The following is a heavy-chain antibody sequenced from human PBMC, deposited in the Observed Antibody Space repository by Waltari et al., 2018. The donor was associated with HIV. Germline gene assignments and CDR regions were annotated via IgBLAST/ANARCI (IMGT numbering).Heavy chain of an antibody. D-gene: IGHD3-22*01. V-gene: IGHV1-69*12. CDR3: AMGHYYDSNGYYSFDF. Sequence: QVQLVQSGAEVKKPGSSVKVSCRAAGGIFRIYDITWVRQAPGQGLEWLGGIIPIFGSANYAQKFQGRVTITADESTSTAYMELSSLRSEDTAVYYCAMGHYYDSNGYYSFDFWGQGTLVTVSS. CDR1: GGIFRIYD. J-gene: IGHJ4*02. CDR2: IIPIFGSA.